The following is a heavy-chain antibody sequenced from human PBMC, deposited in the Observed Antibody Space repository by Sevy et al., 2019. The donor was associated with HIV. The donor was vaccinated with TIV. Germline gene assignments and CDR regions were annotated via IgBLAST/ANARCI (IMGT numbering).Heavy chain of an antibody. Sequence: GGSLRLSCAASGFIFSTYWMSWVRQAPGKGLEWVANIKEDGNEKCYVVSVKGRFTISRDNAKNSLYLQMSSLRAEDTAVYYCARGGKYPGYWGQGTLVTVSS. CDR2: IKEDGNEK. CDR3: ARGGKYPGY. D-gene: IGHD1-26*01. V-gene: IGHV3-7*01. CDR1: GFIFSTYW. J-gene: IGHJ4*02.